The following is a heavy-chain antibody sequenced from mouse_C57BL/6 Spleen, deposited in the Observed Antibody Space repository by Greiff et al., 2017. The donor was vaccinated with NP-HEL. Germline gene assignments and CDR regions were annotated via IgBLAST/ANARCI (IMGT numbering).Heavy chain of an antibody. D-gene: IGHD2-4*01. CDR3: ARFIYYDYDGGDDGYAMDY. Sequence: QVQLQQSGPELVKPGASVKISCKASGYAFSSSWMNWVKQRPGKGLEWIGRIYPGDGDTNYNGKFKGKATLTADKSSSTAYMQLSSLTSEDSAVYFCARFIYYDYDGGDDGYAMDYWGQGTSVTVSS. CDR1: GYAFSSSW. V-gene: IGHV1-82*01. J-gene: IGHJ4*01. CDR2: IYPGDGDT.